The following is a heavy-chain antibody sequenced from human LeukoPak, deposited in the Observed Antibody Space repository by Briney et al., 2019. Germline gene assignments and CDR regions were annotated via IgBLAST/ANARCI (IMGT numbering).Heavy chain of an antibody. J-gene: IGHJ4*02. V-gene: IGHV3-74*01. CDR2: INSDGSTT. D-gene: IGHD1-26*01. CDR1: GFTFSSYW. CDR3: ARSEWELLPADY. Sequence: GGSLRLSCAASGFTFSSYWMHWVRQAPGKGLVWVSRINSDGSTTTYADAVRGRFSISRDNAKNTLYLQMNSLRAEDTAVYYCARSEWELLPADYWGQGTLVTVSS.